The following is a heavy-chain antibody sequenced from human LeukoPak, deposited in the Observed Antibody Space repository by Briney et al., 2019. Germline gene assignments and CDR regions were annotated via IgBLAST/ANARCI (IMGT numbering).Heavy chain of an antibody. V-gene: IGHV3-74*01. D-gene: IGHD1-26*01. Sequence: PGGSLRLSRAASGFTFSSYWMHWVRQAPGKGLVWVSRINSDGSSTSYADSVKGRFTISRDNAKNTLYLQMNSLRAEDTAVYYCARGGRGIVGATAWFDPWGQGTLVTVSS. J-gene: IGHJ5*02. CDR3: ARGGRGIVGATAWFDP. CDR1: GFTFSSYW. CDR2: INSDGSST.